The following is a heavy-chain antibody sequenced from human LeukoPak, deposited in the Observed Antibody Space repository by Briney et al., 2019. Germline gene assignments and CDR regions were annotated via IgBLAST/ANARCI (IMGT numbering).Heavy chain of an antibody. CDR2: IKQDGSEK. CDR3: ARLRGYEGDYYMDV. J-gene: IGHJ6*03. CDR1: GFTFSSYW. D-gene: IGHD5-12*01. Sequence: GGSLRLSCAASGFTFSSYWMSWVRQAPGKGLEWVANIKQDGSEKYYVDSVKGRFTISRDNAKNSPYLQMNSLRAEDTAVYYCARLRGYEGDYYMDVWGKGTTVTISS. V-gene: IGHV3-7*01.